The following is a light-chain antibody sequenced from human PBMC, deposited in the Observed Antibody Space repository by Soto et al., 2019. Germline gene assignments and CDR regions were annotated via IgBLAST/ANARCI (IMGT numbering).Light chain of an antibody. CDR1: QGISSY. CDR3: QQVNSYPHT. V-gene: IGKV1-9*01. Sequence: DIQLTQSPSFLPASAGDRVTITCRASQGISSYLAWYQQKPGKAPKLLIYAASTLQSGVPSRFSGSGSGTEFTLTISSLQPEDFATYYCQQVNSYPHTFGQGTKLEIK. CDR2: AAS. J-gene: IGKJ2*01.